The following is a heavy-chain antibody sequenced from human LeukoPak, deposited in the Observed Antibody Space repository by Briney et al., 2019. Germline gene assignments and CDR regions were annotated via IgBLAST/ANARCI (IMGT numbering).Heavy chain of an antibody. D-gene: IGHD2-2*01. V-gene: IGHV4-59*08. CDR1: GASISSYY. CDR2: IYYSGST. J-gene: IGHJ5*02. CDR3: ARMGCSSTSCYVDP. Sequence: SETLSLTCTVSGASISSYYWSWLRQPPGKGLEWLGYIYYSGSTNYNPSLKSRVTISVDTSKNQFSLKLSSVTAADTAVYYCARMGCSSTSCYVDPWGQGTLVTVSS.